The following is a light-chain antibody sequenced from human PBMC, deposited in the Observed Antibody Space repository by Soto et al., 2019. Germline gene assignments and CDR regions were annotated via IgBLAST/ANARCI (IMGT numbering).Light chain of an antibody. CDR2: WAS. CDR3: QQYYTTPFT. Sequence: DIVMTQSPDSLAVSLAERATINCKSSQSVLYSSNNKNYLAWYQQKPRQPPKLLIYWASTRESGVPDRFSGSGSGTDFTLTISSLQAEDVAVYYCQQYYTTPFTFGPGTKVDIK. J-gene: IGKJ3*01. V-gene: IGKV4-1*01. CDR1: QSVLYSSNNKNY.